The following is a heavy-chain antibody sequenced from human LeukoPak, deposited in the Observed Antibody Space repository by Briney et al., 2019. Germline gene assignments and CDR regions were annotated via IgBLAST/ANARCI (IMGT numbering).Heavy chain of an antibody. CDR2: MNPNSGNT. Sequence: ASVKVSCKASGYTFTSYDINWARQATGQGLEWMGWMNPNSGNTGYAQKFQGRVTMTTDTSTSTAYMELRSLRSDDTAVYYCARDTSVGITTVRGKNWFDPWGQGTLVTVSS. J-gene: IGHJ5*02. V-gene: IGHV1-8*01. CDR3: ARDTSVGITTVRGKNWFDP. D-gene: IGHD3-10*01. CDR1: GYTFTSYD.